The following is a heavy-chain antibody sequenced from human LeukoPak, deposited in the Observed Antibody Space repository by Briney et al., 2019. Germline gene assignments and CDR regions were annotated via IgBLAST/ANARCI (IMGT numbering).Heavy chain of an antibody. D-gene: IGHD6-6*01. CDR3: ARASEYSSSRRAFDI. V-gene: IGHV3-23*01. J-gene: IGHJ3*02. CDR1: GFTFSSYA. Sequence: GGSLRLSCAASGFTFSSYAMSWVRQAPGEGLEWVSGLSDSGGNTIYADSVKGRFTISRDNAKNSLYLQMNSLRAEDTAVYYCARASEYSSSRRAFDIWGQGTMVTVSS. CDR2: LSDSGGNT.